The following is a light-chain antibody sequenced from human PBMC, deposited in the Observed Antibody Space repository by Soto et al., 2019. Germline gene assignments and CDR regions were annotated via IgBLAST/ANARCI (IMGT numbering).Light chain of an antibody. V-gene: IGKV2-30*02. CDR1: LRIVHSDGIAY. Sequence: VWLTQTPLPLSIALGGRVFISHGAHLRIVHSDGIAYFSWFQQRPGRSPRRLIYKVSNRDSRVPDRFSGSGSDTDFTLKISRVEADDVGVYYCMQGTHRPPTFGQGTEVDI. CDR2: KVS. CDR3: MQGTHRPPT. J-gene: IGKJ1*01.